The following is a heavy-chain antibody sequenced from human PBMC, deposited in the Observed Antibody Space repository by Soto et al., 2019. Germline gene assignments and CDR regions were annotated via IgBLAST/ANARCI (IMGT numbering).Heavy chain of an antibody. Sequence: QVQLVQSGAEVKKPGSSVKVSCKASGGTFSSYAISWVRQAPGQGLEWMGGIIPIFGTANYAKKFQGRVTITADESTSTAYMEMSSLRSEDTAVYYCASSPPRGLFHAFDIWGQGTMVTVSS. D-gene: IGHD3-10*01. CDR3: ASSPPRGLFHAFDI. J-gene: IGHJ3*02. CDR1: GGTFSSYA. CDR2: IIPIFGTA. V-gene: IGHV1-69*12.